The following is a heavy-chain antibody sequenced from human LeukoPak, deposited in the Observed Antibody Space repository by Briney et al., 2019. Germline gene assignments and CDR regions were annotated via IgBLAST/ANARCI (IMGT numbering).Heavy chain of an antibody. Sequence: GGSLRLSCAASGFTFSSYGMGWVRQSPGKGLEWVSAISSGRSYIYYADSVKGRFTSSRDNATNSLYLQMNSLRDEATAVYSCARGLSLGYCRGGSCYPPDCWGQGTLVTVSS. CDR2: ISSGRSYI. J-gene: IGHJ4*02. D-gene: IGHD2-15*01. CDR3: ARGLSLGYCRGGSCYPPDC. CDR1: GFTFSSYG. V-gene: IGHV3-21*01.